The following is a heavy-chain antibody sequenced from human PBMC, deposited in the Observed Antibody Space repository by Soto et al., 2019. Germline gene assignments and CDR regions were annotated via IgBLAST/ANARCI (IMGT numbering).Heavy chain of an antibody. CDR2: ISGSGGST. CDR1: GFIFSSYA. D-gene: IGHD2-2*01. V-gene: IGHV3-23*01. J-gene: IGHJ6*02. CDR3: AKSPDSVVVGLPEDV. Sequence: EVQLLESGGSLVQAGGSLRLSCAASGFIFSSYAMTWVRQAPGKGLEWVSDISGSGGSTHYGDSVKGRFTISRDNSKNTLYLEMNSLRAEDTAVYYCAKSPDSVVVGLPEDVWGQGTTVTVSS.